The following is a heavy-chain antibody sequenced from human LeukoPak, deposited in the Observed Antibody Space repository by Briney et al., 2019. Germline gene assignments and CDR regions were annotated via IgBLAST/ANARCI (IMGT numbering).Heavy chain of an antibody. D-gene: IGHD6-6*01. V-gene: IGHV3-33*01. CDR1: GFSFSSYG. CDR3: ARELVTFDY. CDR2: TWHDGSNK. J-gene: IGHJ4*02. Sequence: GGSLRLSCAASGFSFSSYGMHWVRQAPGKGLEWVAVTWHDGSNKYYADSVKGRFTISRDNSKNTLYLQMNSLRAEDTAVYYCARELVTFDYWGQETLVTVSS.